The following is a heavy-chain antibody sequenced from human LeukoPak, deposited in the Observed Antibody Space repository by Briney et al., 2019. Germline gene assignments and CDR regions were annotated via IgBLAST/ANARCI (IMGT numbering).Heavy chain of an antibody. CDR1: GGSFSGYY. D-gene: IGHD6-6*01. CDR3: ARVPPVRSSSSGSDY. CDR2: INHSGST. Sequence: SETLSLTCAVYGGSFSGYYWSWIRQPPGKGLEWIGEINHSGSTNYNPSLKSRVTISVDTSKYQFSLKLSSVTAADTAVYYCARVPPVRSSSSGSDYWGQGTLVTVSS. V-gene: IGHV4-34*01. J-gene: IGHJ4*02.